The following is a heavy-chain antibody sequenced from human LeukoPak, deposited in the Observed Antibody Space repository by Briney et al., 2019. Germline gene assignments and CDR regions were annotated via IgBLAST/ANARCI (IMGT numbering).Heavy chain of an antibody. CDR2: IYHSGST. D-gene: IGHD3-10*01. Sequence: PSETLSLTCAVSGGSISSGGYSWSWIRQPPGKGLEWIGYIYHSGSTYYNPSLKSRVTISVDRSKNQFSLKLSSVTAADTAVYYCARGDAEDYYGSGSYFDPWGQGTLVTVSS. V-gene: IGHV4-30-2*01. J-gene: IGHJ5*02. CDR3: ARGDAEDYYGSGSYFDP. CDR1: GGSISSGGYS.